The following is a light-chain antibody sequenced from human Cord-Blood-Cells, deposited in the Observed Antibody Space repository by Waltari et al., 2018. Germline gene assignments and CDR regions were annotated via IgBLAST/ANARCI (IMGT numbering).Light chain of an antibody. Sequence: QSALPQPLSVSGSPVQQAAISFTGTSRHVGCYNDVSSYQQHPGKAPKLMIYDVSKRPSGVRDRISGSKSGSTASLTISGLQAEDEADYYCCSCAGSDTFVVFGGGTKLTVL. CDR2: DVS. J-gene: IGLJ2*01. CDR1: SRHVGCYND. V-gene: IGLV2-11*01. CDR3: CSCAGSDTFVV.